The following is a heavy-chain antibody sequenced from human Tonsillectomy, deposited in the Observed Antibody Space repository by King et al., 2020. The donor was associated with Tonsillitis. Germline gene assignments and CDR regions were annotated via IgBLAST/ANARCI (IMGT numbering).Heavy chain of an antibody. D-gene: IGHD2-2*01. CDR3: ARTGYCSSTRCPFPWFDP. CDR2: IYSGGST. J-gene: IGHJ5*02. V-gene: IGHV3-53*04. Sequence: VQLVESGGGLVQPGGSLRLSCAASGFTVSSNYMSWVRQAPGKGLEWVSVIYSGGSTYYADSVKGRFTISRHNSKKTLYLQMNSLRAEDTAVYYCARTGYCSSTRCPFPWFDPWGQGTPVTVSS. CDR1: GFTVSSNY.